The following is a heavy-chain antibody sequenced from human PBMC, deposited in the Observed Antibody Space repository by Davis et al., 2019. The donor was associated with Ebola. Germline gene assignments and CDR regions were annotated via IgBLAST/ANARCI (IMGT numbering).Heavy chain of an antibody. Sequence: GESLKISCAASGFTFSVYYMSWIRQAPGKGPEWVSSISSSASYKNYADSVKGRFTISRDNSKNSLFLQMSSLRAEDTAVYYCARGVLIAVAGTGYALDIWGQGTMVTVSS. J-gene: IGHJ3*02. V-gene: IGHV3-11*06. CDR1: GFTFSVYY. CDR2: ISSSASYK. D-gene: IGHD6-19*01. CDR3: ARGVLIAVAGTGYALDI.